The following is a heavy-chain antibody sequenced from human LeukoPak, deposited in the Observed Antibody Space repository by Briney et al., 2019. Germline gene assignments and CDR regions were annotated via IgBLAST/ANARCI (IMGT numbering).Heavy chain of an antibody. CDR3: ARVSSSGWYYFDY. Sequence: GGSLRLSCAASGFTVSSNYMSWVRQAPGKGLEWVSVIYSGGSTYYADSVKGRFTISRGNSKNTLYLQMNSLRAEDTAVYYCARVSSSGWYYFDYWGQGTLVTVSS. D-gene: IGHD6-19*01. CDR2: IYSGGST. CDR1: GFTVSSNY. J-gene: IGHJ4*02. V-gene: IGHV3-66*01.